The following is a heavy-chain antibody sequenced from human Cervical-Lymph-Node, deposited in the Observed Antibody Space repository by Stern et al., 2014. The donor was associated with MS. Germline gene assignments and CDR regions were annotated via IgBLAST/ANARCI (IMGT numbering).Heavy chain of an antibody. V-gene: IGHV7-4-1*02. Sequence: QVQLVQSGSELKKPGASVKVSCMTSGYTFTDYALNWVRQAPGQGLEWMGWINTNTGAPAYAQGFKRRFVFSLDTSGNTAYLQISSLKAEDTALYFCARDYASLDWRGQYYFDYWGQGTLVTVSS. J-gene: IGHJ4*02. D-gene: IGHD2-21*01. CDR2: INTNTGAP. CDR3: ARDYASLDWRGQYYFDY. CDR1: GYTFTDYA.